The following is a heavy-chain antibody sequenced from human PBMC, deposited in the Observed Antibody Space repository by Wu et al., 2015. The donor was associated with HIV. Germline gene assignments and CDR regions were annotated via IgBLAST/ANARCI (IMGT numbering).Heavy chain of an antibody. CDR2: INPSSGST. Sequence: QVQLEQTGAEVKKPGASVKISCKASAYSFTDYYIHWVRQAPGHGLEWVGIINPSSGSTSYTQKFKGRVTMTRDTSTATVYMDLSSLKSEDTAVYSCARAGGFCSGTSCLDLWGQGTLVTVFS. CDR3: ARAGGFCSGTSCLDL. V-gene: IGHV1-46*01. D-gene: IGHD2-2*03. CDR1: AYSFTDYY. J-gene: IGHJ5*02.